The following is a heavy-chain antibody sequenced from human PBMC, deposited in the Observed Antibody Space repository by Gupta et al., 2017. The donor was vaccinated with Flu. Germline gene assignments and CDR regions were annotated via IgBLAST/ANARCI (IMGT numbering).Heavy chain of an antibody. CDR2: ISGSGGST. Sequence: EVQLLESGGGLVQPGGSLRLSCAASGFTFTSYAMSWVRQAPGKGLEWVSAISGSGGSTYYADSVKGRFTISRDNSKNTLYLQMNSLRAEDTAVYYCAKTRRLYGDYFDYWGQGTLVTVSS. D-gene: IGHD4-17*01. J-gene: IGHJ4*02. CDR1: GFTFTSYA. V-gene: IGHV3-23*01. CDR3: AKTRRLYGDYFDY.